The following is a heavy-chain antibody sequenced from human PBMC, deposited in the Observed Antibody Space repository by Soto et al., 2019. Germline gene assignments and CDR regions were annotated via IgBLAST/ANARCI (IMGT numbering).Heavy chain of an antibody. J-gene: IGHJ5*02. CDR2: ISHSGSST. Sequence: EVQFLESGGGLVQPGGSLRLSCAASGVTFSNYAMNWVRQAPGKGLEWVSGISHSGSSTYYADSVKGRFTISRDNSKNTLFLQMNSLTAEDTAVYYCAKGSWVHHGSEGGNWLEPWGQGTLVTVSS. CDR1: GVTFSNYA. D-gene: IGHD3-10*01. V-gene: IGHV3-23*01. CDR3: AKGSWVHHGSEGGNWLEP.